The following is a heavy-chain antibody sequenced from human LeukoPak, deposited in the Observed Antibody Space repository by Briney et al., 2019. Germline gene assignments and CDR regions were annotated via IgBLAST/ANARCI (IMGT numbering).Heavy chain of an antibody. CDR2: IIPIFGTA. J-gene: IGHJ5*02. CDR1: GGTFTSYA. Sequence: ASVKVSCKASGGTFTSYAISWVRQAPGQGLEWMGGIIPIFGTANYAQKSQGRVTITADESTSTAYMELRSLRSEDTAVYYCAREKLEMATPENNWFDPWGQGTLVTVSS. V-gene: IGHV1-69*13. D-gene: IGHD5-24*01. CDR3: AREKLEMATPENNWFDP.